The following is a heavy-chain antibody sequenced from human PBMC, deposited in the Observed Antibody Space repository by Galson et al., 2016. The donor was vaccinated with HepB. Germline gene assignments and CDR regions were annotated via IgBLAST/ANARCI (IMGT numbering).Heavy chain of an antibody. J-gene: IGHJ4*02. V-gene: IGHV4-39*01. CDR1: GGSISRSSYY. CDR2: FYYSGRT. D-gene: IGHD4-17*01. Sequence: ETLSLTCTVSGGSISRSSYYWGWFRQPPGKGLEWIGTFYYSGRTYYKPSLKSRVTISVAASKNQFSLKMTSVTAADTAVYYCARGMTTVTTDYWGQGTLVTLSS. CDR3: ARGMTTVTTDY.